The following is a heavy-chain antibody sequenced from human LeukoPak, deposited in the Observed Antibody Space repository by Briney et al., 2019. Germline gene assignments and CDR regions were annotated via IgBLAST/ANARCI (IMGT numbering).Heavy chain of an antibody. CDR3: ARGAWFGESPICGMDV. V-gene: IGHV4-34*01. CDR2: INHSGST. D-gene: IGHD3-10*01. J-gene: IGHJ6*02. Sequence: PSETLSLTCTVSGGSISSYYWSWIRQPPGKGLEWIGEINHSGSTNYNPSLKSRVTISVDTSKNQFSLKLSSVTAADTAVYYCARGAWFGESPICGMDVWGQGTTVTVSS. CDR1: GGSISSYY.